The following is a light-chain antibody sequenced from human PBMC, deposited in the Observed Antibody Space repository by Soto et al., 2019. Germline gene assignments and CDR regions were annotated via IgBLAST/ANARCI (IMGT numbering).Light chain of an antibody. J-gene: IGLJ1*01. Sequence: QSALTQPASVSGSPGQSITISCTGTSSDVGGYNYVSRYQQHPGKAPKLMIYDVSNRPSGVSNRFSGSKSGNTASLTISGLQAEDEADYYCSSYTSSSTLFGTGTKVTVL. V-gene: IGLV2-14*01. CDR3: SSYTSSSTL. CDR2: DVS. CDR1: SSDVGGYNY.